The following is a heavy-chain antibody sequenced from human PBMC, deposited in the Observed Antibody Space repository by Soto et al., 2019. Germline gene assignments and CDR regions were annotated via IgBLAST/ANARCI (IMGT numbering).Heavy chain of an antibody. CDR2: ISYDGSNK. CDR3: AKVESSGFASS. CDR1: GFTVSSYG. Sequence: QVQLVESGGGVVQPGRSLRLSCAASGFTVSSYGMHWVRQAPGKGLEWVAVISYDGSNKYYADSVKGRFTISRDNSKNTLYLQMNSLRAEDTAVYYCAKVESSGFASSWGPGTLVTVSS. J-gene: IGHJ4*02. V-gene: IGHV3-30*18. D-gene: IGHD5-12*01.